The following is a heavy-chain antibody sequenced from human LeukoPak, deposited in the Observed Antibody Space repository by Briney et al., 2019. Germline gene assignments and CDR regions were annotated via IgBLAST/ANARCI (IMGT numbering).Heavy chain of an antibody. D-gene: IGHD6-6*01. CDR3: ARQSIAARGYYYYMDV. CDR2: IYSGST. J-gene: IGHJ6*03. CDR1: GGSISSGSYY. Sequence: SETLSLTCTVSGGSISSGSYYWSWIRQPAGKGLEWIGSIYSGSTNYNPSLKSPVTMSVDTPKNQFSLKLTSVTAADTAVYYCARQSIAARGYYYYMDVWGKGTTVTVSS. V-gene: IGHV4-39*01.